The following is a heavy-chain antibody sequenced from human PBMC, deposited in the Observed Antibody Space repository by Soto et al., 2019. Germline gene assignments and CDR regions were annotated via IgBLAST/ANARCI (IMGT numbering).Heavy chain of an antibody. D-gene: IGHD6-19*01. V-gene: IGHV3-23*01. J-gene: IGHJ3*01. CDR2: ISGDDGSG. Sequence: PXGCLRLSCVASGVTFTTNAMDWVRPAPGKGLEWVSFISGDDGSGNYADSVKGRFTISRDNSKNTLYLQMNSLRAEDTAIYYCVKEASGWKSRGSFDLWGRGTMVTVSS. CDR1: GVTFTTNA. CDR3: VKEASGWKSRGSFDL.